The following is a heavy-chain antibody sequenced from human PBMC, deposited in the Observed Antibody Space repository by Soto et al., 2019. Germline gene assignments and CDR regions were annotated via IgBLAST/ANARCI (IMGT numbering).Heavy chain of an antibody. J-gene: IGHJ4*02. D-gene: IGHD2-2*01. CDR2: ISASGSDT. CDR1: GFTFSSYG. V-gene: IGHV3-23*01. Sequence: PGGSLRLSCAASGFTFSSYGMSWVRQAPGKGLEWVSGISASGSDTYYADSVKGRFTISRDNSKNTLYLQMNSLRGEDTAVYYCAKGPALFDYCGQGTLVTVSS. CDR3: AKGPALFDY.